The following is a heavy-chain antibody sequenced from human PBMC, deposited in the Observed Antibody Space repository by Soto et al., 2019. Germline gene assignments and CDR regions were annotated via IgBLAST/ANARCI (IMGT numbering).Heavy chain of an antibody. J-gene: IGHJ5*02. V-gene: IGHV1-3*01. D-gene: IGHD2-15*01. Sequence: ASVKVSCKASGSIFTTYAMHWVRQAPGQRLEWMGWINAGNGHTKYSQNFPGRVTIIRDTSATTAYLELSSLRSEDTAVYYCARDLFCSGGSCSAPLDPWGQGTLVTVSS. CDR3: ARDLFCSGGSCSAPLDP. CDR2: INAGNGHT. CDR1: GSIFTTYA.